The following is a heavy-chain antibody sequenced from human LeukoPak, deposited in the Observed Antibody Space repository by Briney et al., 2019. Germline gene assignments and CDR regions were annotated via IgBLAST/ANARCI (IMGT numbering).Heavy chain of an antibody. Sequence: SETLSLTCAVYGGSFSGYYWSWIRQPAGKGLEWIGRIYTSGSTNYNPSLKSRVTMSVDTSKNQFSLRLSSVTAADTAVYYCARGGAAAYWFDPWGQGTLVTVSS. D-gene: IGHD6-13*01. CDR2: IYTSGST. CDR1: GGSFSGYY. CDR3: ARGGAAAYWFDP. J-gene: IGHJ5*02. V-gene: IGHV4-59*10.